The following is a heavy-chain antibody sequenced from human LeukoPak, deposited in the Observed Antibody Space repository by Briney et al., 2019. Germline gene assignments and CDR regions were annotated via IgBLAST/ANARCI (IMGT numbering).Heavy chain of an antibody. Sequence: SETLSLTCDVSGGFASNDYWWSWVRQPPGKGLEWIGEIRHDDGHTKYNPSLKGRVTISIDKPRNHFSLTLTSVTAADTAIYYCASSIPIGWSPNTYWGQGTLVTVSS. J-gene: IGHJ4*02. V-gene: IGHV4/OR15-8*02. CDR2: IRHDDGHT. CDR1: GGFASNDYW. D-gene: IGHD6-19*01. CDR3: ASSIPIGWSPNTY.